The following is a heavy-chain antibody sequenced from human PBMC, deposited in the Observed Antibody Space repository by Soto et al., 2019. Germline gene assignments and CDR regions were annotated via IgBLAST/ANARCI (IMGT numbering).Heavy chain of an antibody. D-gene: IGHD2-21*01. J-gene: IGHJ5*02. Sequence: GGSLRLSCAASGFTISTYAMTWVRQAPGKGLECVSGVVGSGGEIYYADSVKGWFTISKDNSKNTLYLQMDSLRDEDTAVYYCAKDAVYNDGLWLMDSWGQGTLVTVSS. CDR2: VVGSGGEI. V-gene: IGHV3-23*01. CDR3: AKDAVYNDGLWLMDS. CDR1: GFTISTYA.